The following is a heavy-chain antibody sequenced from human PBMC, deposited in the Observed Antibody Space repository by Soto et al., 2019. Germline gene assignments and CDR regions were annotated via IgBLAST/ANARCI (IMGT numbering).Heavy chain of an antibody. Sequence: RASVKVSCKASGYTFTGYYIHWVRQAPGQGLEWMGWINPNSGDTNYAQKFQGWVTMTRDTSISTAYMELSRLRSDDTAVYYCAREMVRPMSIAAAGTTQPDFDYWGQGTLVTVSS. CDR3: AREMVRPMSIAAAGTTQPDFDY. V-gene: IGHV1-2*04. CDR1: GYTFTGYY. J-gene: IGHJ4*02. CDR2: INPNSGDT. D-gene: IGHD6-13*01.